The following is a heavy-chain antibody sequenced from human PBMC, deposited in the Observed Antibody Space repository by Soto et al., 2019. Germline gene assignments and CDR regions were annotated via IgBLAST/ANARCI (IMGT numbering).Heavy chain of an antibody. Sequence: GGSLRLSCAASGFTFTRYSVNWVRQAPGKGLEWVSSISSTTNYIYYADSMKGRFTVSRDNAKNSVYLEMNSLSAGDTAVYYCARESEDLTSNFDYWGQGTLVTVSS. CDR1: GFTFTRYS. CDR3: ARESEDLTSNFDY. CDR2: ISSTTNYI. J-gene: IGHJ4*02. V-gene: IGHV3-21*01.